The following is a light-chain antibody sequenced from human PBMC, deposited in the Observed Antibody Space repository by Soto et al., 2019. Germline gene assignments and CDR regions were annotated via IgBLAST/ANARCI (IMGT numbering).Light chain of an antibody. CDR3: CSYTGTYVLL. CDR1: GSDVSGYNF. V-gene: IGLV2-11*01. Sequence: QSVLTQPRSVSGSPGQSVTISCTGAGSDVSGYNFLSWYQQYPGKAPKVIIYDVNKRPSGVPDRFSGSKSGKAASLTISGLQAEDEADYFCCSYTGTYVLLFGGGTKLTVL. J-gene: IGLJ3*02. CDR2: DVN.